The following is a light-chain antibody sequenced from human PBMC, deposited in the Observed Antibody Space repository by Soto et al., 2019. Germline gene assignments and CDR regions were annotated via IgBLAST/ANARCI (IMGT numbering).Light chain of an antibody. V-gene: IGKV1-39*01. CDR2: AAS. J-gene: IGKJ4*01. Sequence: DIQMTQSRYYLSASVGDRVTITCRASQSISSYLNWYQQKPGKAPKLLIYAASSLQSGVPSRFSGSGSGTDFTLTISILLPEDFATYYCQQSYSTPPTFGGGTKVDIK. CDR3: QQSYSTPPT. CDR1: QSISSY.